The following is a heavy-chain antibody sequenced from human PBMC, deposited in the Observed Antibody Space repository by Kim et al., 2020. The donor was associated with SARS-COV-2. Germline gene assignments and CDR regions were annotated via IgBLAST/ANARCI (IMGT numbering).Heavy chain of an antibody. V-gene: IGHV1-18*01. CDR1: GYTFTSYG. CDR2: ISAYNGNT. D-gene: IGHD3-10*01. Sequence: ASVKVSCKASGYTFTSYGISWVRQATGQGLEWMGWISAYNGNTNYAQKLQGRVTMTTDTSTSTAYMELRSLRSDDTAVYYCARNGDYYGSGSYSAYWGQGTLVTVSS. CDR3: ARNGDYYGSGSYSAY. J-gene: IGHJ4*02.